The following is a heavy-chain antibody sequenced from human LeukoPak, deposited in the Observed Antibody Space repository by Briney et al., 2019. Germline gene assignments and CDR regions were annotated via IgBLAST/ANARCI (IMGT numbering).Heavy chain of an antibody. D-gene: IGHD3-22*01. Sequence: PSETLSLTCTVSGFSISSGHYWGWTRQPPGKGLEWIGYIYYSGSTNYNPSLKSRVTISVDTSKNQFSLKLSSVTAADTAVYYCARGRFYYDSSGYPSYYFDYWGQGTLVTVSS. CDR1: GFSISSGHY. J-gene: IGHJ4*02. V-gene: IGHV4-38-2*02. CDR3: ARGRFYYDSSGYPSYYFDY. CDR2: IYYSGST.